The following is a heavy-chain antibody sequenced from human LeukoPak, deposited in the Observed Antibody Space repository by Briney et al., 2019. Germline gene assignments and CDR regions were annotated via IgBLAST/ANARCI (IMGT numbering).Heavy chain of an antibody. Sequence: PSETLSLTCTVSGGSISSRSYYWGWLRQPPGKGLEWIASIFYSGSTYHNPSLKSRVTISVDTSKSQFSLKLSSVTAADTAVYFCARAGGSYYYYFDYWGQGTLVTVSS. D-gene: IGHD1-26*01. V-gene: IGHV4-39*01. J-gene: IGHJ4*02. CDR1: GGSISSRSYY. CDR3: ARAGGSYYYYFDY. CDR2: IFYSGST.